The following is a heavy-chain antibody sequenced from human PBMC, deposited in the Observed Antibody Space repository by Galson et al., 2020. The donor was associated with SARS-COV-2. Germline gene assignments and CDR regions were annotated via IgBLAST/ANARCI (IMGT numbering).Heavy chain of an antibody. CDR3: ARAATIAVAGTFWFDP. Sequence: SETLSLTCAVYGGSSSGYYWSWIRQPPGKGLEWIGEISHSGSTNYNPSLKSRVTISVDTSKNQFSLKLSSVTAADTAVYYCARAATIAVAGTFWFDPWGQGTLVTVSS. CDR2: ISHSGST. J-gene: IGHJ5*02. D-gene: IGHD6-19*01. CDR1: GGSSSGYY. V-gene: IGHV4-34*01.